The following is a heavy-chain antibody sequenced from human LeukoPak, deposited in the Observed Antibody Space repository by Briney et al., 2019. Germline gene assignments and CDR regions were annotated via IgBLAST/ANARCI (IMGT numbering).Heavy chain of an antibody. CDR1: GYTFTAYY. CDR2: INPNSGGT. CDR3: ARTLLAGFGDFNWFDP. D-gene: IGHD3-10*01. Sequence: ASVKVSCKASGYTFTAYYMHWVRQAPGQGLEWMGWINPNSGGTNYAQKFQGRVTMTRDTSISTAYMELSRLRSDDTAVYYCARTLLAGFGDFNWFDPWGQGTLVTVS. V-gene: IGHV1-2*02. J-gene: IGHJ5*02.